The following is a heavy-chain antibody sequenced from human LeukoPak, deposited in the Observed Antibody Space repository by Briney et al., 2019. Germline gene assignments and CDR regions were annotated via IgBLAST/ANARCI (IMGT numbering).Heavy chain of an antibody. D-gene: IGHD6-13*01. CDR2: ISSSSSYI. J-gene: IGHJ6*03. V-gene: IGHV3-21*01. CDR1: GFTFSSYA. Sequence: GGSLRLSCAASGFTFSSYAMHWVRQAPGKGLEWVSSISSSSSYIYYADSVKGRFTISRDNAKNSLYLQMNSLRAEDTAVYYCARDLSAAAASQYYYYYYMDVWGKGTTVTISS. CDR3: ARDLSAAAASQYYYYYYMDV.